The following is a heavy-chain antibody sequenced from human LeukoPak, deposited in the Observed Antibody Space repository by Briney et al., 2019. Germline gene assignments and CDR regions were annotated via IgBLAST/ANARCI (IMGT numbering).Heavy chain of an antibody. D-gene: IGHD2-2*02. CDR3: ARMGGGIVVVPAAILFDY. CDR1: GGTFSSYA. Sequence: ASVKVSCKASGGTFSSYAISWVRQAPGQGLEWMGGIIPIFGTANYAQKFQGRVTITADESTSTAYMELSSLRSEDTAVYYCARMGGGIVVVPAAILFDYWGQGTPVTVSS. V-gene: IGHV1-69*13. CDR2: IIPIFGTA. J-gene: IGHJ4*02.